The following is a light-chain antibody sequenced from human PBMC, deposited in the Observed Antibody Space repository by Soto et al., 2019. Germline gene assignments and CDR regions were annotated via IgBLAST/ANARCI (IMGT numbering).Light chain of an antibody. CDR3: QRNFNSPPT. CDR1: QSVSHS. Sequence: DIQMTQSPSSLSASVGDRVTIACRASQSVSHSVYWYQQKAGRAPRLLIFLTSKLHTGVPSRFSGGGSGTDFTLTITSLQPEDSATYFCQRNFNSPPTFGPGTKLEI. J-gene: IGKJ2*01. CDR2: LTS. V-gene: IGKV1-39*01.